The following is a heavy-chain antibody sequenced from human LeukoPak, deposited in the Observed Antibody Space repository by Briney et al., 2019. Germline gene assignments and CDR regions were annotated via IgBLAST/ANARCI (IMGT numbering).Heavy chain of an antibody. CDR1: GGSISSSSYY. CDR2: IYYSGST. CDR3: ARDFARGRRIPSNWFDP. J-gene: IGHJ5*02. Sequence: PSETLSLTCTVSGGSISSSSYYWGWIRQPPGKGLEWIGSIYYSGSTYYNPSLKSRVTISVDTSKNQFSLKLSSVTAADTAVYYCARDFARGRRIPSNWFDPWGQGTLVTVSS. D-gene: IGHD2-15*01. V-gene: IGHV4-39*07.